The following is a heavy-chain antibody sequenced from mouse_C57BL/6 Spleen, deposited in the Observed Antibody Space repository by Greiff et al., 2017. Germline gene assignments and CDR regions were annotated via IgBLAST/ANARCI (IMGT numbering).Heavy chain of an antibody. CDR3: ARYYGSSWYFDV. V-gene: IGHV1-4*01. Sequence: QVQLQQSGAELARPGASVKMSCKASGYTFTSYTMHWVKQRPGQGLEWIGYINPSSGYTKYNQKFKDKATLTADKSSSTAYMQLSSLTSEDSAVYYCARYYGSSWYFDVWGTGTTVTVSS. CDR2: INPSSGYT. D-gene: IGHD1-1*01. CDR1: GYTFTSYT. J-gene: IGHJ1*03.